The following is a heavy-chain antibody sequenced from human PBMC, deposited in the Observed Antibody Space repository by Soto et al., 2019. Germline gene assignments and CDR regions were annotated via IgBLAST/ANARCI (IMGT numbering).Heavy chain of an antibody. V-gene: IGHV3-15*07. CDR3: TTDVAGLLDY. CDR1: GFSFSNAW. CDR2: IKSKTDGGTT. D-gene: IGHD2-21*01. J-gene: IGHJ4*02. Sequence: EAQLVESGGGLVKPGGSLRLSCAASGFSFSNAWMSWVRQAPGKGLEWVGLIKSKTDGGTTDYAAPVKGRFIISRDDSKNTLYLQINSLKIEDTAVYYCTTDVAGLLDYWGQGTLVTVSS.